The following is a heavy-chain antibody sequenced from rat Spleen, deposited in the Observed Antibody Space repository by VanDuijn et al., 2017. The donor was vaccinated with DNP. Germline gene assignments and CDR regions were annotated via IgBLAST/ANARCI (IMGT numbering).Heavy chain of an antibody. CDR3: TTGYYGYWFTY. CDR1: GFTFSDYN. CDR2: ITNGGGST. V-gene: IGHV5S10*01. D-gene: IGHD1-6*01. J-gene: IGHJ3*01. Sequence: EVQLVESGGGLVQPGRSLRLSCAASGFTFSDYNMAWVRQAPKQGLEWVASITNGGGSTYYRDSVKGRFTISRDNAKSTLYLQMDSLRSEDTATYYCTTGYYGYWFTYWGQGTLVTVSS.